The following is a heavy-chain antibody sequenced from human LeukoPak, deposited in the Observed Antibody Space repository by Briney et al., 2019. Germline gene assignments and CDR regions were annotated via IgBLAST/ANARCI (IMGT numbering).Heavy chain of an antibody. CDR3: ARDPIAAAGTVSDY. D-gene: IGHD6-13*01. J-gene: IGHJ4*02. V-gene: IGHV4-4*02. CDR2: VYHSGST. CDR1: GGSISSSYW. Sequence: SGTLSLTCAVSGGSISSSYWWSWVRQPPGKGLEWIGEVYHSGSTNYNPSLKSRVTISVDKSKNQFSLKLSSVTAADTAVYYCARDPIAAAGTVSDYWGQGTLVTVSS.